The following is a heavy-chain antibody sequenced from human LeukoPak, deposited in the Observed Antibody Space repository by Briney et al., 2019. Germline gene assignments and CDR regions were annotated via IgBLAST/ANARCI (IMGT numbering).Heavy chain of an antibody. J-gene: IGHJ5*02. Sequence: PRGSLRLSCAASGFTFSSYAMSWVRQAPGKGLEWVSGISGSSGSTYYADSVKGRFTISRDNSKNTLYLQMNSLRAEDSALYYCAKPPPASSSSWSTGWFDPWGQGTLVTVSS. CDR2: ISGSSGST. CDR1: GFTFSSYA. D-gene: IGHD6-13*01. V-gene: IGHV3-23*01. CDR3: AKPPPASSSSWSTGWFDP.